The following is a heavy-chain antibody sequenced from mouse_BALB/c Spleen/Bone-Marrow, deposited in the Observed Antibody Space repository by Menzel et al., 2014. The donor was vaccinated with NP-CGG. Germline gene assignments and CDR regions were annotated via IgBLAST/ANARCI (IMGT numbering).Heavy chain of an antibody. CDR3: ARRGWFYAMDY. J-gene: IGHJ4*01. V-gene: IGHV5-12*02. Sequence: EVKVEESGGGLVQPGGSLKLSCATSGFTFSDYYMYWVRQTPEKRLEWVAYISNGGGSTYYPDTVKGRFTISRDNAKNTLYLQMGRLKSEDTAMYYCARRGWFYAMDYWGQGTSVTVSS. CDR1: GFTFSDYY. D-gene: IGHD3-3*01. CDR2: ISNGGGST.